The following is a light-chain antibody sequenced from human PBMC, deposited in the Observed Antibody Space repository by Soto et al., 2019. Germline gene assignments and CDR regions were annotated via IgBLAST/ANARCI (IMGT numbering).Light chain of an antibody. CDR3: CSYAGSYNCYV. J-gene: IGLJ1*01. CDR2: DVS. CDR1: SSDVGGYNY. V-gene: IGLV2-11*01. Sequence: QSVQSHSLSVSWSPGELVTISCTGTSSDVGGYNYVSWYQQHPGKAPKLMIYDVSKRPSGVPDRFSGSKSGNTASLTISGLQAEDEADYYCCSYAGSYNCYVFGTGTKVTVL.